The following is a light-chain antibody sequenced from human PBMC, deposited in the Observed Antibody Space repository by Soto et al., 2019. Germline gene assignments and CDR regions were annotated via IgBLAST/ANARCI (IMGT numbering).Light chain of an antibody. CDR2: DTS. J-gene: IGKJ4*01. Sequence: EIVLTRSPATLSLSPGESVTLSCRASQSVGDTLAWYQHKPGQTPTLLIYDTSNRATGVPARFSGSRSGTEFTLTITSLEPEDFAIYYCQERVTWPLTFGGGTKVDIK. CDR3: QERVTWPLT. CDR1: QSVGDT. V-gene: IGKV3-11*01.